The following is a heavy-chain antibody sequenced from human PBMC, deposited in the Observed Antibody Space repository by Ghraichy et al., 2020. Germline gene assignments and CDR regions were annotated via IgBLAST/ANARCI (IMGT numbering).Heavy chain of an antibody. Sequence: SCTVSGGSVSSYYWTWIRQPPGRGLEWIGYIYHSGTTNYNSSLKSRVTISIDTSNNQFSLRLRSVSAADTAVYYCARGVYCGGNCHHYDSWGQGTLVTVSS. CDR1: GGSVSSYY. CDR3: ARGVYCGGNCHHYDS. V-gene: IGHV4-59*02. D-gene: IGHD2-21*01. CDR2: IYHSGTT. J-gene: IGHJ4*02.